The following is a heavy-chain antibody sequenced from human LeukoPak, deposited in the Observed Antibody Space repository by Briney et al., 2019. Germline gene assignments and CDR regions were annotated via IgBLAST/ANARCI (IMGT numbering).Heavy chain of an antibody. CDR3: ATDRDCSGGSCYDY. V-gene: IGHV1-24*01. D-gene: IGHD2-15*01. Sequence: ASVKVSCKVSGYTLTELSMHWVRQAPGKGLEWMGGFDPEDGETIYAQKFQGRVTMTEDTSTDTACMELSSLRSEDTAVYYCATDRDCSGGSCYDYWGQGTLVTVSS. CDR2: FDPEDGET. J-gene: IGHJ4*02. CDR1: GYTLTELS.